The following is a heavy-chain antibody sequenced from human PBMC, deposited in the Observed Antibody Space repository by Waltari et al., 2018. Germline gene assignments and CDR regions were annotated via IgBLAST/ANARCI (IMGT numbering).Heavy chain of an antibody. CDR2: SDTSGST. J-gene: IGHJ4*02. V-gene: IGHV4-4*07. D-gene: IGHD3-22*01. CDR1: GGPISSYY. Sequence: QVQLQESGPGLVKPSETLSLTCTVSGGPISSYYWSWIRPPAGKGLEWIGRSDTSGSTNYNPALKSRVTMSVDTSKNQFSLKLSSVTAADTAVYYCARSPGYYDQFDYWGQGTLVTVSS. CDR3: ARSPGYYDQFDY.